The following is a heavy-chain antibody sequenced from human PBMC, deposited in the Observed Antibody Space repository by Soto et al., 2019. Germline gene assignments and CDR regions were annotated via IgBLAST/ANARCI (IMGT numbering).Heavy chain of an antibody. J-gene: IGHJ6*02. Sequence: EVQLVESGGGFIYPGGSLRLSCAASGLTISNAWMNWVRQAPGKGLEWVGRIKTNTEGGTTDYAAAVKGRFTVSRDDSNTTLYLQMNSLKTEDTAVYYCTTGSVEGVWGQGTTVTVSS. CDR3: TTGSVEGV. CDR1: GLTISNAW. V-gene: IGHV3-15*07. D-gene: IGHD2-15*01. CDR2: IKTNTEGGTT.